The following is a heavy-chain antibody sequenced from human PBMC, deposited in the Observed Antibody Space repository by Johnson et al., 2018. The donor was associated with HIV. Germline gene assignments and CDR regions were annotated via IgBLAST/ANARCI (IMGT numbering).Heavy chain of an antibody. CDR2: INWNGGST. Sequence: VQLVESAGGRVEPGGSLRLSCAASGFTFDDYGMSWVRQAPGKGLEWVSGINWNGGSTGYADSVKGRFTISRDNAKNSLYLQMNRLRAEDTALYYCARDSYLNDDAFDIWGQGTMVTVSS. CDR1: GFTFDDYG. CDR3: ARDSYLNDDAFDI. V-gene: IGHV3-20*04. J-gene: IGHJ3*02. D-gene: IGHD1-1*01.